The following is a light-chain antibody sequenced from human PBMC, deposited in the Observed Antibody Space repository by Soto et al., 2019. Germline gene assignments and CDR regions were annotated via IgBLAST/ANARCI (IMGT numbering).Light chain of an antibody. CDR2: QVT. V-gene: IGLV2-14*01. J-gene: IGLJ1*01. CDR1: TRDIAGYNY. CDR3: TSFSSSTSLYV. Sequence: QSALTQPASVSGSLGQSITISCTGTTRDIAGYNYISWYQQLPGKAPKLMIYQVTIRPSGISNRFSGSKSGNTASLTISGLQAEDEADYSCTSFSSSTSLYVFGTGTKVTVL.